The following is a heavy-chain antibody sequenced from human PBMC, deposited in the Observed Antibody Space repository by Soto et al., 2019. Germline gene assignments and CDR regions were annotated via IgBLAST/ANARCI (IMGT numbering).Heavy chain of an antibody. D-gene: IGHD2-15*01. CDR2: ISNSGSS. CDR3: AREWGDCGDGSCYLPLFDY. Sequence: QVQLQESGPGLVKPSQTLSLTCTVSGDSINSDYYYWSWIRQHPGKGLEWIGYISNSGSSYYSPSLKSRVTISIDASKNQFSLTLSSVTAADTDVYFCAREWGDCGDGSCYLPLFDYWGQGTLVTVSS. CDR1: GDSINSDYYY. V-gene: IGHV4-30-4*01. J-gene: IGHJ4*02.